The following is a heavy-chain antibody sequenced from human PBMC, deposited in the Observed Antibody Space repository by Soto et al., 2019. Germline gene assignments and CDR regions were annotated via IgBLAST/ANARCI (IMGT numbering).Heavy chain of an antibody. J-gene: IGHJ6*02. V-gene: IGHV3-21*01. CDR2: IRSSSKYI. D-gene: IGHD1-7*01. Sequence: PGGSLRLSCAASGFTFSSYGINWVRQAPGKGLEWVSSIRSSSKYIYYADSVKGRFTISRDNAKNSLYLQMNSLRAEDTAVYYCARSRELYYNGMDVWGQGTTVTVSS. CDR1: GFTFSSYG. CDR3: ARSRELYYNGMDV.